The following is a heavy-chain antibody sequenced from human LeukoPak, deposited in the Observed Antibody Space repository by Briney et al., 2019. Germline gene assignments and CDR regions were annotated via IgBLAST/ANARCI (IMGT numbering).Heavy chain of an antibody. CDR2: ISAYNGNT. V-gene: IGHV1-18*01. CDR3: AREGYYYDSSGYYQGAFDI. Sequence: ASVKVSCKASGYTFTSYGISWVRQAPGQGLEWMGWISAYNGNTNYAQKLQGRVTMTTDTSTSTAYMELRSLRSDDTAVYYCAREGYYYDSSGYYQGAFDIWGQGTMVTVSS. J-gene: IGHJ3*02. D-gene: IGHD3-22*01. CDR1: GYTFTSYG.